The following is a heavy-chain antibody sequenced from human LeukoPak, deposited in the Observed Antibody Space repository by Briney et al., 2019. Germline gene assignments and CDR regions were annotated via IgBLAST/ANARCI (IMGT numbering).Heavy chain of an antibody. D-gene: IGHD3-22*01. J-gene: IGHJ4*02. CDR3: ARGPHERSGYPDD. CDR2: ISPYNGNT. Sequence: ASVKVSRKPYGYTFNTYGITWVRQAPGQGLEWMGWISPYNGNTNYAQKFQGRVTMTTDTSTSTAYMELRSLRSDDTAVYYCARGPHERSGYPDDWGQGTLVTVSS. CDR1: GYTFNTYG. V-gene: IGHV1-18*01.